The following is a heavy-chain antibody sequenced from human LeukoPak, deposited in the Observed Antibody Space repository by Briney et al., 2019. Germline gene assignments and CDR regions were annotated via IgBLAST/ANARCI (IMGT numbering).Heavy chain of an antibody. J-gene: IGHJ3*02. CDR3: ARTITMIVVVIEDANAFDI. Sequence: ASVKVSCKASGYTFTSYGISWVRQAPGQGLEWMGGIIPIFGTANYAQKFQGRVTITADKSTSTAYMELSSLRSEDTAVYYCARTITMIVVVIEDANAFDIWGQGTMVTVSS. CDR2: IIPIFGTA. CDR1: GYTFTSYG. D-gene: IGHD3-22*01. V-gene: IGHV1-69*06.